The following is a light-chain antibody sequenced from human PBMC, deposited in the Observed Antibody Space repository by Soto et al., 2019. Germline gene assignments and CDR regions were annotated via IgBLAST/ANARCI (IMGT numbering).Light chain of an antibody. J-gene: IGLJ3*02. V-gene: IGLV1-40*01. CDR1: ISNIGAHYD. Sequence: QSVLTQPPSVSGAPGQRVTISCAGSISNIGAHYDVHWYQQIPGTAPKLLIYGNIHRPSGVPDRFSGSRSGTSASLAISGHQTGDEADYYCQSYDNRLMAVVFGGGTQLNVL. CDR2: GNI. CDR3: QSYDNRLMAVV.